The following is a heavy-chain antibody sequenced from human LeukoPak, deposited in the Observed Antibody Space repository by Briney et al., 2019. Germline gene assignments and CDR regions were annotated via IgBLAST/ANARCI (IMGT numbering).Heavy chain of an antibody. V-gene: IGHV3-23*01. Sequence: GGSLRLSCAASGFTFSNYGMNWVRQAPGKGLEWVSGITGRGENTYYADSVKGRFTISRDNSKNTLYLQMNSLRAEDAAVYYCARGSRSAFDIWGQGTMVTVSS. CDR3: ARGSRSAFDI. J-gene: IGHJ3*02. CDR1: GFTFSNYG. CDR2: ITGRGENT. D-gene: IGHD1-14*01.